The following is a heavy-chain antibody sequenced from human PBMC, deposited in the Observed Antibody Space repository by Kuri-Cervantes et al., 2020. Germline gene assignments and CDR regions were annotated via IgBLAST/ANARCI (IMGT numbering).Heavy chain of an antibody. J-gene: IGHJ4*02. D-gene: IGHD5-12*01. CDR1: GFTFDDYA. CDR3: AKADGGYVNYFDY. CDR2: ISWNSGSI. V-gene: IGHV3-9*01. Sequence: SLKISCAASGFTFDDYAMHWVPQAPGKGLEWVSGISWNSGSIGYADSVKGRFTISRDNAKNSLYLQMNSLRAEDTALYYCAKADGGYVNYFDYWGQGTLVTVSS.